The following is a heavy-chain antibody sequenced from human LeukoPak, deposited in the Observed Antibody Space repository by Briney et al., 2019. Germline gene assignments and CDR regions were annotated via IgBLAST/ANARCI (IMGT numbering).Heavy chain of an antibody. D-gene: IGHD6-13*01. CDR3: ARDIPILGSVGGIAYDY. J-gene: IGHJ4*02. Sequence: ASVKLSCKASGYTFTSYGISCVRQAPGQGLEWMGWISAYNGNTNYAQKLQGRVTMTTDTSTSTAYMELRSLRSDDTAVYYCARDIPILGSVGGIAYDYWGQGTLVTVSS. V-gene: IGHV1-18*01. CDR2: ISAYNGNT. CDR1: GYTFTSYG.